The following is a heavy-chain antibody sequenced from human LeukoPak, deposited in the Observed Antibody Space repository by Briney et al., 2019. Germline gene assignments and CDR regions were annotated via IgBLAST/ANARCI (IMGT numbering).Heavy chain of an antibody. D-gene: IGHD6-13*01. V-gene: IGHV3-7*01. J-gene: IGHJ3*02. CDR2: IKQDGSEK. Sequence: GGSLRLSCAASGFTFSSYWMSWVRQPPGKGLEWVASIKQDGSEKHYVDSVKGRFTISRDNAKNSLYLQMNSLRVEDTAVYYCAGHSGALNIWGQGTLVTVSS. CDR1: GFTFSSYW. CDR3: AGHSGALNI.